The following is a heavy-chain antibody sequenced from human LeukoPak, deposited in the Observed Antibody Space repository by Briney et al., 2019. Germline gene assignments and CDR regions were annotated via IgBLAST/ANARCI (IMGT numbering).Heavy chain of an antibody. J-gene: IGHJ4*02. D-gene: IGHD3-3*01. CDR2: IIPIFGTA. Sequence: SVKVSCKASGGTFSSYAISWVRQAPGQGLEWMGGIIPIFGTANYAQKFQGRATITADESTSTAYMELSSLRSEDTAVYYCARSPITIFGVARIYYFDYWGQGTLVTVSS. V-gene: IGHV1-69*01. CDR3: ARSPITIFGVARIYYFDY. CDR1: GGTFSSYA.